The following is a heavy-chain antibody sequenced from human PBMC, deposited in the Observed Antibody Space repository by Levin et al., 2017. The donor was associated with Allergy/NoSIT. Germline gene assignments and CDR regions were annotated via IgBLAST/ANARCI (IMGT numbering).Heavy chain of an antibody. CDR3: AGEPNSPYYYYYGLDG. CDR1: GDSISNDNYY. V-gene: IGHV4-39*07. J-gene: IGHJ6*02. CDR2: VYYTGSA. D-gene: IGHD2/OR15-2a*01. Sequence: SQTLSLTCTVSGDSISNDNYYWAWIRQPPGKGLEWIGSVYYTGSAYYNPSLKTRLTMSVDTSKNQFSLRFTSVTAADPAIYYCAGEPNSPYYYYYGLDGWGQGTAVTVSS.